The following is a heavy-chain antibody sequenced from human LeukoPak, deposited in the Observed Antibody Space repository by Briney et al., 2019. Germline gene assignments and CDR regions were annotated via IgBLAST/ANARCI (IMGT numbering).Heavy chain of an antibody. CDR2: IIPILGLR. D-gene: IGHD1-1*01. Sequence: ASVKVSCKTSGGPFSSHAVNWVRQAPGQGLEWMGRIIPILGLRNYAQRFQGRVTITADKSTSTVYMDVTSLRSEDTAVYFCARGRGSRTGSNGDYLDYWGQGTLVAVSS. V-gene: IGHV1-69*04. CDR1: GGPFSSHA. CDR3: ARGRGSRTGSNGDYLDY. J-gene: IGHJ4*02.